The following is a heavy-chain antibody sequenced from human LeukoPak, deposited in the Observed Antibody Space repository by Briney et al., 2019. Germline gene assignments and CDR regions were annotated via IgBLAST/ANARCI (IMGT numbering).Heavy chain of an antibody. Sequence: SETLSLTCTVSGGSISSYYWSWIRQPAGKGLEWIGRIYTSGSSNYNPSLKSRVTMSVDTSKNQFSLKLSSVTAADTAVYYCARASQLWSPLLYFDYWGQGTLVTVSS. D-gene: IGHD3-10*01. V-gene: IGHV4-4*07. CDR2: IYTSGSS. CDR3: ARASQLWSPLLYFDY. CDR1: GGSISSYY. J-gene: IGHJ4*02.